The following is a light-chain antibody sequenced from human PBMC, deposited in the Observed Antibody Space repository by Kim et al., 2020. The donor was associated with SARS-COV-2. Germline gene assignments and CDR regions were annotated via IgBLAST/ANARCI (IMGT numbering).Light chain of an antibody. CDR3: QSADSSGTVV. CDR2: KDS. Sequence: VSPGQTAQITCSGDALPKQYAYWYQQKPGQAPVLVIYKDSERPSGIPERFSGSSSGTTVTLTISGVQAEDEADYYCQSADSSGTVVFGGGTQLTVL. V-gene: IGLV3-25*03. CDR1: ALPKQY. J-gene: IGLJ2*01.